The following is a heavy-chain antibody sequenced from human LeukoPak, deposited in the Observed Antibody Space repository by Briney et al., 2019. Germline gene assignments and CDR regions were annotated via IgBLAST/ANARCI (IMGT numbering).Heavy chain of an antibody. CDR2: TYYSGST. CDR3: ARDRTPYSSGWYKDAFDI. D-gene: IGHD6-19*01. Sequence: SETLSLTCTVSGGSISSYYWSWIRQPPGKGLEWIGYTYYSGSTNYNPSLKSRVTISVDTSKNQFSLKLSSVTAADTAVYYCARDRTPYSSGWYKDAFDIWGQGTMVTVSS. CDR1: GGSISSYY. J-gene: IGHJ3*02. V-gene: IGHV4-59*01.